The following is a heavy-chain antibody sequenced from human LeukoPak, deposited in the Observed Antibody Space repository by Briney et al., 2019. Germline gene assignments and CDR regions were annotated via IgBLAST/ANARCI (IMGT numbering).Heavy chain of an antibody. V-gene: IGHV3-23*01. CDR1: RFTFSSYA. Sequence: GGALRLYCAASRFTFSSYAMRWVRPAPGRGREWVSPISSSCSSTYYADSVKGRCTTSTDNSKNTLYLQMNRMRAEDTAVYYCAKDRGINYYDSSGYYRWGQGTLVTVSS. D-gene: IGHD3-22*01. CDR2: ISSSCSST. CDR3: AKDRGINYYDSSGYYR. J-gene: IGHJ5*02.